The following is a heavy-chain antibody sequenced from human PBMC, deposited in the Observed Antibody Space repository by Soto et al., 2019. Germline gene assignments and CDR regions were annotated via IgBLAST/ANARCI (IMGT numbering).Heavy chain of an antibody. CDR1: GYTFTSYY. D-gene: IGHD6-6*01. CDR2: INPSGGST. CDR3: GGEKSRPRFPSLDY. V-gene: IGHV1-46*01. J-gene: IGHJ4*02. Sequence: ASVKVSCKASGYTFTSYYMHWVRQAPGQGLEWMGIINPSGGSTSYAQKFQGRVTMTRDTSTSTVYMELSSLRSEDTAVYYLGGEKSRPRFPSLDYWGTGSLGT.